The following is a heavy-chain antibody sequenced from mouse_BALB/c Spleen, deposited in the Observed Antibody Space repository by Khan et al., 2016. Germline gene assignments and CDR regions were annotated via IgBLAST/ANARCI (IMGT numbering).Heavy chain of an antibody. CDR2: ISYSDST. Sequence: EVQLQESGPSLVKPSQTLSLTCSVTGDSITNGYWNWIRKLPGNKLDYMGYISYSDSTYYNPSLKSRISITRDTSNNQYYLQLNSVTAEDTATYYCSRSAGSSFAYWGQGTLVTVSA. J-gene: IGHJ3*01. CDR3: SRSAGSSFAY. V-gene: IGHV3-8*02. D-gene: IGHD1-1*01. CDR1: GDSITNGY.